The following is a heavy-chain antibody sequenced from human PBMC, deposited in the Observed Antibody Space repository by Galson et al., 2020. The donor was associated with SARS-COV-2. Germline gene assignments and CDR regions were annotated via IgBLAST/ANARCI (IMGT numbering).Heavy chain of an antibody. J-gene: IGHJ4*02. CDR2: IIPIFGTA. Sequence: ASVKVSCKASGGTFSSYAISWVRQAPGQGLEWMGGIIPIFGTANYAQKFQGRVTITTDESTSTAYMELSSLRSEDTAVYYCARMRDYYDSSGYPNLALGYWGQGTLVTVAS. V-gene: IGHV1-69*05. CDR1: GGTFSSYA. CDR3: ARMRDYYDSSGYPNLALGY. D-gene: IGHD3-22*01.